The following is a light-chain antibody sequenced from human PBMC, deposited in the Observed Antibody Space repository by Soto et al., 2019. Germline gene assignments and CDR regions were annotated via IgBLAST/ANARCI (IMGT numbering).Light chain of an antibody. V-gene: IGKV1-39*01. CDR2: GAS. CDR1: QSISSY. Sequence: DIQMTQSPSSLSASVGDRVTITCRASQSISSYLNWYQQRPGKAPKVLIYGASTLQSGVPSRFSGSGSGTEFTLTISSLQSEDFATHHCLQSNRYWSFCQGTTAEI. J-gene: IGKJ1*01. CDR3: LQSNRYWS.